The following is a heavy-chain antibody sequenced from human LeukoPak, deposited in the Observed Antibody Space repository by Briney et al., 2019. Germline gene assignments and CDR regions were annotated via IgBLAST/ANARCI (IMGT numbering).Heavy chain of an antibody. Sequence: GGSLRLSCAVSGLTFSSYAMSWVRQAPGKGLEWVSVISGNGGNTYYADSVKGRFTISRDNSKNTLSLQMNSLRAEDTAVYYCARASDSSGWYHEGYFDYWGQGTLVTVSS. D-gene: IGHD6-19*01. CDR2: ISGNGGNT. J-gene: IGHJ4*02. CDR1: GLTFSSYA. V-gene: IGHV3-23*01. CDR3: ARASDSSGWYHEGYFDY.